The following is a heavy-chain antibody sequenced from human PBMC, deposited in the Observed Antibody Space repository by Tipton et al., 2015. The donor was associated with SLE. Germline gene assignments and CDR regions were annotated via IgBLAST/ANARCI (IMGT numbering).Heavy chain of an antibody. V-gene: IGHV4-59*11. J-gene: IGHJ4*02. CDR3: ARGGGRLSY. CDR1: GGSISGHY. Sequence: TLSLTCTVSGGSISGHYWSWIRQPPGKGQEWIGYIYYIGNTNYNPSLKSRVTISVDTSKNQFSLQLSSVTAADTAVYYCARGGGRLSYWGQGTLVTVSS. CDR2: IYYIGNT. D-gene: IGHD3-16*01.